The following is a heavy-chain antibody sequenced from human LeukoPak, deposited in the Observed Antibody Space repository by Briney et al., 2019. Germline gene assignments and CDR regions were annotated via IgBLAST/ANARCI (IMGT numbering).Heavy chain of an antibody. CDR1: RYSISSGYD. Sequence: KPSETLSLTCAVSRYSISSGYDWAWIRQPPGKGLEWIGSIYRSGSAYYNPSLKSRVTISVDTSKNQFSLRVTSVTAADTAVYYCARVDYILDYWGQGTLVTVSS. D-gene: IGHD4-11*01. J-gene: IGHJ4*02. CDR2: IYRSGSA. CDR3: ARVDYILDY. V-gene: IGHV4-38-2*01.